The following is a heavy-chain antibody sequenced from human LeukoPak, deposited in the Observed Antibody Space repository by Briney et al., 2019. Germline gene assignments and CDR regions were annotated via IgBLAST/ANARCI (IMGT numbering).Heavy chain of an antibody. CDR1: GGSISSYY. D-gene: IGHD2-15*01. V-gene: IGHV4-59*01. CDR3: ARDSGDLDAFDI. J-gene: IGHJ3*02. CDR2: IYYSGST. Sequence: SETLSLTCSVSGGSISSYYWSWIRQPPGKGLEWSGYIYYSGSTNYNPSLKSRVTTSVDTSKNQLSLKLSSVTAADTAVYYCARDSGDLDAFDIWGQGTMVTVAS.